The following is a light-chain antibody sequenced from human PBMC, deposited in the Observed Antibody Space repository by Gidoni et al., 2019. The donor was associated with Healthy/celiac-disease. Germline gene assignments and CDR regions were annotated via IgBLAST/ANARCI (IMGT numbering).Light chain of an antibody. J-gene: IGKJ1*01. CDR3: QQSYSTPPWT. CDR1: QSISSY. CDR2: AAS. Sequence: DIQMTQSPSSLSASVGDRVTITCRASQSISSYLNWYQQNPGKATKLLIYAASSLQSGVHSRFSGSGSGTDFTLTISSLQPEDFATYYCQQSYSTPPWTFGQGTKVEIK. V-gene: IGKV1-39*01.